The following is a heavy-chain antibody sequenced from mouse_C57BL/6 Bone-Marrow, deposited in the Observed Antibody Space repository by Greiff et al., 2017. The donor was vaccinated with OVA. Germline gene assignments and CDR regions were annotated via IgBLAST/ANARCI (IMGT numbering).Heavy chain of an antibody. D-gene: IGHD1-1*01. J-gene: IGHJ4*01. CDR2: IDPSDSYT. CDR1: GYTFTSYW. V-gene: IGHV1-69*01. CDR3: ARDTTVVAPYYAMDY. Sequence: VQLQQPGAELVMPGASVKLSCKASGYTFTSYWMHWVKQRPGQGLEWIGEIDPSDSYTNYNQKFKGKSTLTVDKSSSTAYMQLSSLTSEDSAVYYCARDTTVVAPYYAMDYWGQGTSVTVSS.